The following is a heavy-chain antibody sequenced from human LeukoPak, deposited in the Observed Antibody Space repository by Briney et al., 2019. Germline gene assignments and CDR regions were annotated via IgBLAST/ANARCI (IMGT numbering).Heavy chain of an antibody. V-gene: IGHV1-8*01. CDR2: MNPNSGNT. D-gene: IGHD7-27*01. CDR3: ASYRHWGGDAFDI. Sequence: ASVKVSCKASGYTFTSYDINWVRQATGQGLEWMGWMNPNSGNTGYAQKFQGRVTMTRNTSISTAYMELSSLRSEDTAVYCCASYRHWGGDAFDIWGQGTMVTVSS. CDR1: GYTFTSYD. J-gene: IGHJ3*02.